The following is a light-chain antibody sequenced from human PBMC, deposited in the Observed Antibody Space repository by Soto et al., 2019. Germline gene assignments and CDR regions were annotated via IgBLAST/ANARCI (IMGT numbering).Light chain of an antibody. CDR1: SSDIGGYNY. CDR2: EVS. V-gene: IGLV2-14*01. CDR3: SSYTSSSALV. J-gene: IGLJ1*01. Sequence: QSALTQPASVSGSPGQSVTISCTETSSDIGGYNYVSWYQQHPDKAPKLMIYEVSSRPSGVSNRFSGSKSGNTASLTISGLQAEDEADYYCSSYTSSSALVFGPGTKLTVL.